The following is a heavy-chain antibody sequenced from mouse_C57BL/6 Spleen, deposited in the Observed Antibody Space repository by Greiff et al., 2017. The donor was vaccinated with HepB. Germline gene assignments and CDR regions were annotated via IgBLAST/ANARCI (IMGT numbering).Heavy chain of an antibody. CDR3: ARPYYSNYAMDY. Sequence: QVQLQQPGVELVKPGASVKMSCKASGYTFTSYWITWVKQRPGQGLEWIGDIYPGSGSTNYNEKFKSKATLTVDTSSSTAYMQLSSLTSEDSAVYYCARPYYSNYAMDYWGQGTSVTVSS. V-gene: IGHV1-55*01. D-gene: IGHD2-5*01. CDR1: GYTFTSYW. J-gene: IGHJ4*01. CDR2: IYPGSGST.